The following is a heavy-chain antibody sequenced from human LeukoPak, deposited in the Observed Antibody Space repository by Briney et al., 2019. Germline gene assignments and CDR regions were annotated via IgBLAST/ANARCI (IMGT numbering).Heavy chain of an antibody. D-gene: IGHD3-22*01. V-gene: IGHV3-23*01. Sequence: GGSLRLYCAASGFTFSSYAMCWVRQAPGKGLQWVSSIISSGDNTYYADSVKGRFTISRDNSKNTLYLQVNSLRAEDTAVYYCVKGSRGCYDTWGQGTLVTVSS. J-gene: IGHJ5*02. CDR3: VKGSRGCYDT. CDR2: IISSGDNT. CDR1: GFTFSSYA.